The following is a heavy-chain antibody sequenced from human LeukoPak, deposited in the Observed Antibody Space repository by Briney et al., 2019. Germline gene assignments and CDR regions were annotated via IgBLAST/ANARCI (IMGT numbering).Heavy chain of an antibody. Sequence: HPGGSLRLSCAASGFTFSSYAMSWVRQAPGKGLEWVSAISGSGGSTHYADSVKGRFTISRDNSKNTLYLQMNSLRAEDTAVYYCAKDQPPDNWNDRGVVDYWGQGTLVTVSS. CDR2: ISGSGGST. D-gene: IGHD1-20*01. J-gene: IGHJ4*02. V-gene: IGHV3-23*01. CDR3: AKDQPPDNWNDRGVVDY. CDR1: GFTFSSYA.